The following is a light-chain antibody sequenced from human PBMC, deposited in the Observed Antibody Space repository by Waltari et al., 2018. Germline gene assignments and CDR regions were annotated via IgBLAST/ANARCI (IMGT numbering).Light chain of an antibody. CDR3: CSCTSSSTWV. CDR1: TSDLGGYNY. V-gene: IGLV2-14*03. CDR2: DVR. Sequence: QSALTQPASVSGSPGQSITISCTGTTSDLGGYNYVSWYQQHPDKAPELILFDVRSRPSGVSNRFSGSKSGNTASRIISGLQAEDEADYYCCSCTSSSTWVFGGGTKLTVL. J-gene: IGLJ3*02.